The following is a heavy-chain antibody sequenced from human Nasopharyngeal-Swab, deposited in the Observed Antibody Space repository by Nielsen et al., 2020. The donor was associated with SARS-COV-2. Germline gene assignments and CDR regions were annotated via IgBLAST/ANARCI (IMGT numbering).Heavy chain of an antibody. Sequence: GESLKISCAASGFTVSSYYMSWVRQAPGKGLEYVSGIYTGGSTYYADSVKGRFTISRDNSKNMVYLQMNSLRAEDTAVYYCARDPGSYYFDFWGQGTLVTVSS. V-gene: IGHV3-53*01. CDR2: IYTGGST. D-gene: IGHD3-10*01. J-gene: IGHJ4*02. CDR1: GFTVSSYY. CDR3: ARDPGSYYFDF.